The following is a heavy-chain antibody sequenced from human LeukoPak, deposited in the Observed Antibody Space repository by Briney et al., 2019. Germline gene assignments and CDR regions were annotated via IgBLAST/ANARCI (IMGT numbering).Heavy chain of an antibody. CDR1: GGTFSSYA. Sequence: GASVNVSCKASGGTFSSYAISWVRQAPGQGIEWMGRIIPILGIANYAQKFQGRVTITADKSTSTAYMELSSLRSEDTAVYYCARSSYGSGIHEVGSDYWGQGTLVTVSS. CDR3: ARSSYGSGIHEVGSDY. V-gene: IGHV1-69*04. CDR2: IIPILGIA. D-gene: IGHD3-10*01. J-gene: IGHJ4*02.